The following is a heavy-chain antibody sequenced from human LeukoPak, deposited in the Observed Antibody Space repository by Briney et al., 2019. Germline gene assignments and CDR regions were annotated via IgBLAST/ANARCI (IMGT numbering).Heavy chain of an antibody. V-gene: IGHV3-30*03. CDR2: MSFDGSQ. CDR1: GRPFSSSI. J-gene: IGHJ4*02. CDR3: ARDCSESSGHYYKIGLDY. Sequence: GGSLRLSCALSGRPFSSSIMHWVRRAPGKGLEWVAGMSFDGSQYYVESVKGRFTISRDNSGNTVYLHMTSLRPEDTAVYFCARDCSESSGHYYKIGLDYWGQGTLVTVSS. D-gene: IGHD3-22*01.